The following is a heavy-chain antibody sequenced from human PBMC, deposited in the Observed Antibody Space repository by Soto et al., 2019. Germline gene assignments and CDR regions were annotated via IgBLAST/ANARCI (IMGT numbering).Heavy chain of an antibody. V-gene: IGHV4-30-4*01. CDR3: ARGLVVVVAATYDY. CDR2: IYYSGST. CDR1: GGSISSGDYY. D-gene: IGHD2-15*01. Sequence: SETLSLTCTVSGGSISSGDYYWIWIRQPPGKGLEWIGYIYYSGSTYYNPSLKSRVTISVDTSKNQFSLKLSSVTAADTAVYYCARGLVVVVAATYDYWGQGTLVTVSS. J-gene: IGHJ4*02.